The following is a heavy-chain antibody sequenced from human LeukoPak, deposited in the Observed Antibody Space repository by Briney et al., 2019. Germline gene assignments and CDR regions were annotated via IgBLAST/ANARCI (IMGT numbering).Heavy chain of an antibody. CDR3: ARLAGGYYYYYYMDV. V-gene: IGHV4-39*07. J-gene: IGHJ6*03. D-gene: IGHD6-13*01. Sequence: PSETLSLTCTVSGGSVSRSPYYWGWIRQPPGKGLEWIGNIYYSGSTYYNPSLKSRVTISVDTSRNQFSLKVTSVTAADTAVYYCARLAGGYYYYYYMDVWGKGTTVTISS. CDR1: GGSVSRSPYY. CDR2: IYYSGST.